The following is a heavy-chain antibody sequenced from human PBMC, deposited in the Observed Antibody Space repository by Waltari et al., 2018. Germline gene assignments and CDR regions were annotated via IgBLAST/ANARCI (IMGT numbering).Heavy chain of an antibody. CDR3: ASDLDYGSGSFTFGYGMDV. J-gene: IGHJ6*02. CDR2: IYHSGST. Sequence: QVQLQESGPGLVKPSGTLSLTCAVSGGSISSSNWWSWVRQPPGKGLEWIGEIYHSGSTNYNPSLKSRVTISVDKSKNQFSLKLSSVTAADTAVYYCASDLDYGSGSFTFGYGMDVWGQGTTVTVSS. V-gene: IGHV4-4*02. D-gene: IGHD3-10*01. CDR1: GGSISSSNW.